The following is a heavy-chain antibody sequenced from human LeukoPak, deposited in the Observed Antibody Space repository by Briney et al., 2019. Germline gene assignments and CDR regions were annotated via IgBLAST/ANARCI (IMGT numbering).Heavy chain of an antibody. Sequence: ASVKVSCKASGYTFTSYGITWVRQAPGQGLEWMGWISAYNGNTNYAQKLQGRVTMTTDTSTSTAYMELRSLRSDDTALYYCARGGYYYDSSGPRNTDYWGQGTLVTVSS. CDR1: GYTFTSYG. CDR3: ARGGYYYDSSGPRNTDY. V-gene: IGHV1-18*01. CDR2: ISAYNGNT. J-gene: IGHJ4*02. D-gene: IGHD3-22*01.